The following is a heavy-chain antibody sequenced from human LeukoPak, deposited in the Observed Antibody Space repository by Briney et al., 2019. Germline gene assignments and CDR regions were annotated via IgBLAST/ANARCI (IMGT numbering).Heavy chain of an antibody. D-gene: IGHD6-19*01. J-gene: IGHJ4*02. CDR1: GFTFISYA. Sequence: GGSLRLSCAASGFTFISYAMSWVLQAPGKGLEWVSSISGSGGRTSYADSVQGRFTISRDNSKNTLYLELNSLRAEDAAVYFCAMAVIGSGWTLDYWGQGTLVTVS. CDR2: ISGSGGRT. CDR3: AMAVIGSGWTLDY. V-gene: IGHV3-23*01.